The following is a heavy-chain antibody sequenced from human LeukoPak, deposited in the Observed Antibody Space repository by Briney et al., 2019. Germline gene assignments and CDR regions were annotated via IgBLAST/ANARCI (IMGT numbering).Heavy chain of an antibody. CDR2: ISDSGGST. J-gene: IGHJ5*02. CDR1: GFTFSSYG. CDR3: ARGTITMVRGVIIGMEQNWFDP. V-gene: IGHV3-23*01. Sequence: GGSLRLSCAASGFTFSSYGMSWVRQAPGKGLEWVSAISDSGGSTYYADSVKGRFTISRDNSKNTLYLQMNSLRAEDTAVYYCARGTITMVRGVIIGMEQNWFDPWGQGTLVTVSS. D-gene: IGHD3-10*01.